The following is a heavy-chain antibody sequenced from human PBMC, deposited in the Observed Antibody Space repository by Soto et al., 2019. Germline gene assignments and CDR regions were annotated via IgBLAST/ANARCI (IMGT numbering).Heavy chain of an antibody. CDR3: ARLNDLGYCTNGVCYLFDY. D-gene: IGHD2-8*01. V-gene: IGHV4-39*01. J-gene: IGHJ4*02. Sequence: SETLSLTCTVSGGSISSSSYYWGWIRQPPGKGLEWIGSIYYSGSTYYNPSLKSRVTISVDTSKNQFSLKLSSVTAADTAVYYCARLNDLGYCTNGVCYLFDYWGQGTLVTVSS. CDR2: IYYSGST. CDR1: GGSISSSSYY.